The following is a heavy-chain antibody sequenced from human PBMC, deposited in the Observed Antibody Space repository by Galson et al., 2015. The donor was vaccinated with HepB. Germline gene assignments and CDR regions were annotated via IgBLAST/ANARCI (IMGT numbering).Heavy chain of an antibody. CDR1: GFTFSSYC. CDR3: ARGPFTNYFGSGSYFDY. J-gene: IGHJ4*02. D-gene: IGHD3-10*01. V-gene: IGHV3-48*01. Sequence: SVRLSCAASGFTFSSYCMHWVRQAPGQGLEWVSLISSSSGSIYYADSVKGRITISRDNAKNTLYLQMSSLRAEDTAVYYCARGPFTNYFGSGSYFDYWGQGTLVTVSS. CDR2: ISSSSGSI.